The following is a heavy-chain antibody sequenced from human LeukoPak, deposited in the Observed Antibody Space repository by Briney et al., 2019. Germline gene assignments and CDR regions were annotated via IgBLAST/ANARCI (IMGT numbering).Heavy chain of an antibody. V-gene: IGHV4-59*01. D-gene: IGHD5-18*01. Sequence: PSETLSLTYTVSGGSISSYYWSWIRQPPGKGLEWIGYIYSSGSTNYNPSLKSRVTISVDTSKNQFSLRLSSVTAADTAVYYCARVFRGYSYGPFDYWGQGTLVTVSS. CDR3: ARVFRGYSYGPFDY. CDR2: IYSSGST. CDR1: GGSISSYY. J-gene: IGHJ4*02.